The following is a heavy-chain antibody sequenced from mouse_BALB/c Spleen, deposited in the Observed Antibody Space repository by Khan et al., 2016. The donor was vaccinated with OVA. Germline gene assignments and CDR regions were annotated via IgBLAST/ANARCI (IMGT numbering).Heavy chain of an antibody. V-gene: IGHV1S132*01. CDR1: GYTFTSYW. D-gene: IGHD2-1*01. CDR2: IFPGTGTT. CDR3: ARGYFGNYEFVY. Sequence: QVQLKQPGAELVKPGASVKLSCKTSGYTFTSYWIQWVKQRPGQGLGWIGQIFPGTGTTYYNENFKGQATLNVDTSSRTAYMPPSSPPPDDSAVYVGARGYFGNYEFVYWGQGTLVTVSP. J-gene: IGHJ3*01.